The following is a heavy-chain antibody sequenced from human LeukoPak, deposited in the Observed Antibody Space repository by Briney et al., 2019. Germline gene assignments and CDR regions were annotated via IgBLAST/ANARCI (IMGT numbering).Heavy chain of an antibody. J-gene: IGHJ6*02. V-gene: IGHV4-34*01. CDR2: INHSGST. CDR3: ARRVFFPYGMDV. CDR1: GGSFSGYY. D-gene: IGHD2/OR15-2a*01. Sequence: SETLSLTCAVYGGSFSGYYWSWIRQPPGKGXXWIGEINHSGSTNYNPSLKSRVTISVDTSKNQFTLKLSSVTAADTAVYYCARRVFFPYGMDVWGQGTTVTVSS.